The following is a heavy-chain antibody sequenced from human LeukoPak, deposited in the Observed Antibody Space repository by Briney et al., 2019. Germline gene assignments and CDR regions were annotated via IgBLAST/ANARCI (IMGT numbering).Heavy chain of an antibody. CDR3: AKAHGPGIAAAATSYTDY. Sequence: GGSLRLSCAASGFTFSSYGMNWVRQAPGKGPEWVSGISANGAYSHHADSVKGRFTISRDNAKNSLYLQMNSLRAEDTALYYCAKAHGPGIAAAATSYTDYWGQGTLVTVSS. CDR1: GFTFSSYG. D-gene: IGHD6-13*01. J-gene: IGHJ4*02. V-gene: IGHV3-21*04. CDR2: ISANGAYS.